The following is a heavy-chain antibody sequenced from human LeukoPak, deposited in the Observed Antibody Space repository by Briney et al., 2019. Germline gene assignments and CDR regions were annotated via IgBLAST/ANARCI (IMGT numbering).Heavy chain of an antibody. Sequence: ASVKVSCKASGYTFTTYTMHWMRQAPGQRLEWMGWINAGNGNTKCSQKFQGRVTITRDTSASTVYMELSSLRSEDTAVYYCARDLARGIEVIITTLFDYWGQGTLVTVSS. CDR1: GYTFTTYT. J-gene: IGHJ4*02. CDR2: INAGNGNT. CDR3: ARDLARGIEVIITTLFDY. D-gene: IGHD3-22*01. V-gene: IGHV1-3*01.